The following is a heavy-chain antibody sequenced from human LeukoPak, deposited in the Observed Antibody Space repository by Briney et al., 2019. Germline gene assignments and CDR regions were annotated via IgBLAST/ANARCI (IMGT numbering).Heavy chain of an antibody. Sequence: ASVKVSCKASGYTFTSYDINWVRQATGQGLEWMGWMNPNSGNTGYAQKFQGRVTMTRNTSISTAYMELSSLRSEDTAVYYCARGDSSGWYYVYWGQGTLVTVSS. D-gene: IGHD6-19*01. CDR3: ARGDSSGWYYVY. V-gene: IGHV1-8*01. J-gene: IGHJ4*02. CDR1: GYTFTSYD. CDR2: MNPNSGNT.